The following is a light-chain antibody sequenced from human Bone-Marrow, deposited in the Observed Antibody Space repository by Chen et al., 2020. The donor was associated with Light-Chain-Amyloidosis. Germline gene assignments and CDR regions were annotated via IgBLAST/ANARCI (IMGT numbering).Light chain of an antibody. Sequence: SYVLTQPSSVSVAPGETATIACGGNNIASPSVHWCQQTPGQPPLLVVYDASSRPSGLPERLSGSNSGNTATLTISRVEAGDEADYSCQVWDRSSDRPVFGGGTKLTVL. CDR3: QVWDRSSDRPV. J-gene: IGLJ3*02. V-gene: IGLV3-21*02. CDR1: NIASPS. CDR2: DAS.